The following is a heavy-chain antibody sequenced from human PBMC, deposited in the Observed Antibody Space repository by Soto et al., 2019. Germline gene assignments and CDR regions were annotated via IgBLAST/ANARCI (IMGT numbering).Heavy chain of an antibody. J-gene: IGHJ4*02. D-gene: IGHD2-15*01. Sequence: EVQLVESGGGLVKPGGSLRLSCAASGFTFSSYSMNWVRQAPGKGLEWVSSISSSSSYLYYADSVKGRFTISRDNAKNSLYLQMNSLRAEDTAVYYCARARGGGGCGYWGQGTLVTVSS. CDR1: GFTFSSYS. CDR2: ISSSSSYL. V-gene: IGHV3-21*01. CDR3: ARARGGGGCGY.